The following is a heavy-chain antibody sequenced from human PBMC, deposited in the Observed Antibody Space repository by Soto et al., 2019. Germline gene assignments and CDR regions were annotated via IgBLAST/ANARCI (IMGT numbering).Heavy chain of an antibody. J-gene: IGHJ6*02. CDR1: GYSFTDYH. Sequence: GASVKVSCKASGYSFTDYHIHWVRQAPGQGLEWLGRINPKSGGTSTAQKFQGWVTMTTDTSVSTASMELTRLTSDDTAIYYCARGDSTDCSNGVCSFFYNHDMDVWGQGTTVTVSS. CDR3: ARGDSTDCSNGVCSFFYNHDMDV. CDR2: INPKSGGT. D-gene: IGHD2-8*01. V-gene: IGHV1-2*04.